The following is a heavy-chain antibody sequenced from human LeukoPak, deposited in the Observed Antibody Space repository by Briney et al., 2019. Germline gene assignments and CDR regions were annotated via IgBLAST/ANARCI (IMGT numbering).Heavy chain of an antibody. CDR3: AREIQLLWFGEYYYGMDV. CDR1: GYTFTGYY. V-gene: IGHV1-2*06. J-gene: IGHJ6*02. CDR2: INPNSGGT. Sequence: ASVKVSCKASGYTFTGYYMHWVRQAPGQGLEWMGRINPNSGGTNYAQKFQGRVTMTRDTSIGTAYMELSRLRSDDTAVYYCAREIQLLWFGEYYYGMDVWGQGTTVTVSS. D-gene: IGHD3-10*01.